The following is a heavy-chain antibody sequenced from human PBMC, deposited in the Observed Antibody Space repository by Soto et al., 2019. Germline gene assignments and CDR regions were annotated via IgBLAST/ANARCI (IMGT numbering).Heavy chain of an antibody. V-gene: IGHV3-30*18. CDR3: ANVRVVTAMVVDY. D-gene: IGHD5-18*01. J-gene: IGHJ4*02. Sequence: GGSLRLSCAASGFTFSSYGMHWVRQAPGKGLEWVEVISYDGSNKYYADSVKGRFTISRDNSKNTLYLQMNSLRAEDTAVYYCANVRVVTAMVVDYWGQGTLVTVSS. CDR1: GFTFSSYG. CDR2: ISYDGSNK.